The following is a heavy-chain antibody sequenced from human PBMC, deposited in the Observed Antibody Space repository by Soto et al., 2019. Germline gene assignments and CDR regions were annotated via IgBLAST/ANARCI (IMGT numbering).Heavy chain of an antibody. CDR2: IYPGDSDT. Sequence: PGESLKISCKGSGYSFTSYWIGWVRQMPGKGLEWMGIIYPGDSDTRYSPSFQGQVTISADKSISTAYLQWSSLKASDTAMYYCARQTIAVAGTRAPYYYYYMDVWGKGTTVTVSS. J-gene: IGHJ6*03. V-gene: IGHV5-51*01. D-gene: IGHD6-19*01. CDR1: GYSFTSYW. CDR3: ARQTIAVAGTRAPYYYYYMDV.